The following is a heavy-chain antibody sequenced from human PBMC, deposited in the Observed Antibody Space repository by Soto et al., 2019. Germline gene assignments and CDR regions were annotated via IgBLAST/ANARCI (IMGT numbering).Heavy chain of an antibody. J-gene: IGHJ6*02. D-gene: IGHD1-26*01. V-gene: IGHV1-2*04. Sequence: QVQLVQSGAEVIQPGASVKVSCKASGYTFTGHYIHWVRQAPGQGLEWLGRINPKSGGTKNAQKFRAWGTMTRDTSITTADMELSRLKSDDTAVYDWAGGGPKWDLQRDYYYGMDGWGQGTTVTVSS. CDR3: AGGGPKWDLQRDYYYGMDG. CDR1: GYTFTGHY. CDR2: INPKSGGT.